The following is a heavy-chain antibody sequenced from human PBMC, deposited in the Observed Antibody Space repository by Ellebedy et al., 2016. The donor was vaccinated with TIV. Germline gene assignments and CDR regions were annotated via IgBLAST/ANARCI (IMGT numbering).Heavy chain of an antibody. CDR1: GYTFMSYS. D-gene: IGHD3-16*01. V-gene: IGHV1-18*01. CDR2: VSGYNGNT. CDR3: ARETLIRARSYYYYGMDV. J-gene: IGHJ6*02. Sequence: AASVKVSCKASGYTFMSYSIAWVRQAPGQGLEWMGWVSGYNGNTNYAQKFQGRVTMTRDTSTTTTYMELRSLRSDDTALYYCARETLIRARSYYYYGMDVWGQGTTVTVSS.